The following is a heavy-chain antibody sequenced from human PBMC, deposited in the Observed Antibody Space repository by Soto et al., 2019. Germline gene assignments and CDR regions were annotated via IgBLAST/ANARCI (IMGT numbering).Heavy chain of an antibody. CDR2: IYYSGST. Sequence: QVQLQESGPGLVKPSQTLSLTCTVSGGSISSGDYYWSWIRQPPGKGLEWIGYIYYSGSTYYNPSLKSRVTISVDTSKNQFSLKLSSVTAADTAVYYCARDTGVVTTSWGFDYWGQGTLVTVSS. CDR1: GGSISSGDYY. CDR3: ARDTGVVTTSWGFDY. V-gene: IGHV4-30-4*01. D-gene: IGHD4-4*01. J-gene: IGHJ4*02.